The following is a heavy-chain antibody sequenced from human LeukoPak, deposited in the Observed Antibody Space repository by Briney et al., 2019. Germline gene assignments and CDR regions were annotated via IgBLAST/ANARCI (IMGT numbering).Heavy chain of an antibody. J-gene: IGHJ3*02. CDR3: ARPSSGYYDRGAFDI. D-gene: IGHD3-22*01. V-gene: IGHV4-59*01. Sequence: SETLSLTCTVSGGSISNYYWSWIRQPPGKGLEWVGYIYYSGSTNYNPSLKPRVAISVDTSKNQFSLKLSSVTAADTAVYYCARPSSGYYDRGAFDIWGQGTMVTVSS. CDR1: GGSISNYY. CDR2: IYYSGST.